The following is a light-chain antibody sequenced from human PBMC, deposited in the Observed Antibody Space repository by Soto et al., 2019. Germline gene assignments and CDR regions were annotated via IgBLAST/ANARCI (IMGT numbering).Light chain of an antibody. Sequence: EPVLTQSPGTLSLSPGERATLSCRASPSVSNYLAWYQQKPGQAPRLLIHGASNRATGIPDRFSGSGSGTDFTLTISRLEPEDVAVYYCQQYGSSPYTFGQGTKLAIK. J-gene: IGKJ2*01. V-gene: IGKV3-20*01. CDR3: QQYGSSPYT. CDR1: PSVSNY. CDR2: GAS.